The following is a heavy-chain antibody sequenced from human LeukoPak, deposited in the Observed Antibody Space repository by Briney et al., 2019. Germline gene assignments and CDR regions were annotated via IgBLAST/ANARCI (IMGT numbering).Heavy chain of an antibody. V-gene: IGHV4-39*02. CDR1: GASISSNVHY. Sequence: SETLSLTCTASGASISSNVHYWGWIRQPPGKGLEWIGSIYHSGTTYYNTSLQSRVTISVDTSMSHFSLRLSSVTAADTAVYFCARLASYGFSDYWGQGTLVTVSS. CDR2: IYHSGTT. D-gene: IGHD5-18*01. CDR3: ARLASYGFSDY. J-gene: IGHJ4*02.